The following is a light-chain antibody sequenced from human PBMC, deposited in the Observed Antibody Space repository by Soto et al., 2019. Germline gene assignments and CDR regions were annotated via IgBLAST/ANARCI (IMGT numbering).Light chain of an antibody. V-gene: IGKV3-15*01. CDR2: GAS. CDR3: QQYNNWPWT. J-gene: IGKJ1*01. Sequence: EMVMKQSPATLSVSPGGRATLSCRASQSISGTLAWYQQKPGQAPRLPIYGASTRATSFPARFSGSGSGTDFTLTISSLQSEDFAVYYCQQYNNWPWTFGQGTKVDIK. CDR1: QSISGT.